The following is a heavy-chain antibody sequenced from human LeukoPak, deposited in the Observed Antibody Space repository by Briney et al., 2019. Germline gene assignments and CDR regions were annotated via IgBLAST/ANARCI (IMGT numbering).Heavy chain of an antibody. J-gene: IGHJ4*02. D-gene: IGHD6-19*01. CDR1: GYTFTGYY. Sequence: ASVKVSCKASGYTFTGYYMHWVRQAPGQGLEWMAWINPNSGDTNYAQKFQGRVTMTRDTSISTAYMELSRPRSDDTAVYFCARSNSGWYDGYYFDYWGQGTLVTVSS. CDR3: ARSNSGWYDGYYFDY. V-gene: IGHV1-2*02. CDR2: INPNSGDT.